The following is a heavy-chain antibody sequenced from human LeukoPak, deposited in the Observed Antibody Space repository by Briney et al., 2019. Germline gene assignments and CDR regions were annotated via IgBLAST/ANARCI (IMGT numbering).Heavy chain of an antibody. V-gene: IGHV4-61*02. CDR3: ARALGAGYDFWNGCGFDY. J-gene: IGHJ4*02. CDR1: GGSISSGSYY. CDR2: LYTSGST. Sequence: SETLSLTCTVSGGSISSGSYYWSWIRQPAGKGLEWIGRLYTSGSTNYSPSLKSRVTISVDTSKNQFSLKLSSVTAADTAVYYCARALGAGYDFWNGCGFDYWGQGTLVTVSS. D-gene: IGHD3-3*01.